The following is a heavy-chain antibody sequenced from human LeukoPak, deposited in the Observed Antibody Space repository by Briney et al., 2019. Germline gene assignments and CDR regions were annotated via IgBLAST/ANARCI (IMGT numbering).Heavy chain of an antibody. CDR1: GFTFSSHW. CDR3: VRYRDGEYDY. D-gene: IGHD4-17*01. V-gene: IGHV3-7*01. CDR2: IKQDGSVK. J-gene: IGHJ4*02. Sequence: GGSLRLSCAGSGFTFSSHWMTWVRQAPGKGLEWVANIKQDGSVKYYVDSVKGRFTISRDNAKSSLYLEMSSLRAEDTAVYYCVRYRDGEYDYWGQGTLVTVSS.